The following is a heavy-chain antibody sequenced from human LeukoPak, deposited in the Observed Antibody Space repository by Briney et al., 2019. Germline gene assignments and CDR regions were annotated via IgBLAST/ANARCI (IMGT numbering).Heavy chain of an antibody. Sequence: SVKVSCKASGGTFSSYAISWVLQAPGQGLEWMGRIIPIFGTANYAQKFQGRVTITTDESTSTAYMELSSLRSEDTAVYYCARNRYSGYDFPFDYWGQGTLVTVSS. CDR3: ARNRYSGYDFPFDY. J-gene: IGHJ4*02. V-gene: IGHV1-69*05. CDR2: IIPIFGTA. D-gene: IGHD5-12*01. CDR1: GGTFSSYA.